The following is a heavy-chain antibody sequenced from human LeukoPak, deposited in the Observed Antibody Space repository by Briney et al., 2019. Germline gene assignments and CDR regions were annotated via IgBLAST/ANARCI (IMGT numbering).Heavy chain of an antibody. CDR2: ISGSGGST. CDR3: AKRRGLELTYYYHMDV. J-gene: IGHJ6*03. D-gene: IGHD1-7*01. Sequence: GGTLRLSCAASGFTFSSYGMSWVRQAPGKGLEWVSAISGSGGSTYYADSVKGRFTISRDNSKNTLYLQMNSLRAEDTAVYYCAKRRGLELTYYYHMDVWGKGTTVTVSS. V-gene: IGHV3-23*01. CDR1: GFTFSSYG.